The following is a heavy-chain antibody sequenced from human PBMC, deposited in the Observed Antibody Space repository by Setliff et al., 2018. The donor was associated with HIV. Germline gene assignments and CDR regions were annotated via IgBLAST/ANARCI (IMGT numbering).Heavy chain of an antibody. V-gene: IGHV4-59*01. Sequence: SETLSLTCTVAGGSISSYYWSWIRQPPGKGLEWLGYIYYSGSTNYNPSLKSRVTISVDTSKNHSALKLSSVTAADTAVYYCASGEYSYGYRFDYWGQGTLVTVSS. CDR3: ASGEYSYGYRFDY. J-gene: IGHJ4*02. CDR2: IYYSGST. D-gene: IGHD5-18*01. CDR1: GGSISSYY.